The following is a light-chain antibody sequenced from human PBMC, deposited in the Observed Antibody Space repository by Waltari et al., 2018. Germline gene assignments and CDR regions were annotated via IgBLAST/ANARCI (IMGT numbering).Light chain of an antibody. CDR1: KSIDNS. CDR2: DAS. Sequence: EIVLTQSPATLSLSPGERATPSCRASKSIDNSLAWYHHKPGPAPRLLIYDASYRATGIPVRFSGSGSGTDFTLTISSLEPEDFAVYYCQQRANWPITFGQGTRLEIK. V-gene: IGKV3-11*01. J-gene: IGKJ5*01. CDR3: QQRANWPIT.